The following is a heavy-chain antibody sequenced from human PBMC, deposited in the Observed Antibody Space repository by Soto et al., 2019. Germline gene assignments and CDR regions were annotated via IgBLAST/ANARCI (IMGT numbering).Heavy chain of an antibody. Sequence: ASVKVSCKASGGTFSSYTISWVRQAPGQGLEWMGRIIPILGIANYAQKFQGRVTITADKSTSTAYMELSSLRSEDTAVYYCARDTGVIAVAGDAFDYWGQGTLVTVSS. CDR1: GGTFSSYT. V-gene: IGHV1-69*04. D-gene: IGHD6-19*01. CDR3: ARDTGVIAVAGDAFDY. J-gene: IGHJ4*02. CDR2: IIPILGIA.